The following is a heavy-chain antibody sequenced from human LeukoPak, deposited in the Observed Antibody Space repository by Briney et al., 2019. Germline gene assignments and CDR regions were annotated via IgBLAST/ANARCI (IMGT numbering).Heavy chain of an antibody. CDR1: GGSFSGYY. D-gene: IGHD6-19*01. Sequence: SETLSLTCAVYGGSFSGYYWSWIRQPPGKGLEWIGEINHSGSTNYNPSLKSRVTISVDTSKNQFSLKLSSVTAADTAVYYCVRYRAVGAFDYWGQGTLVTVSS. J-gene: IGHJ4*02. CDR3: VRYRAVGAFDY. V-gene: IGHV4-34*01. CDR2: INHSGST.